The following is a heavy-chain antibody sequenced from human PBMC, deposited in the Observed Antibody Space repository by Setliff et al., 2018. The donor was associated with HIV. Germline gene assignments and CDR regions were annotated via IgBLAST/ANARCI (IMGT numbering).Heavy chain of an antibody. V-gene: IGHV1-18*01. J-gene: IGHJ1*01. CDR2: ISAYNGNT. CDR3: ARGGMYGYKLSGLVFQH. Sequence: ASVKVSCKASGYTFTSYGISWVRQAPGQGLEWMGWISAYNGNTNYAQKLQGRVTMTTDTSTSTAYMELRSLRSDDTAVYYCARGGMYGYKLSGLVFQHWGQGTLVTVSS. D-gene: IGHD5-12*01. CDR1: GYTFTSYG.